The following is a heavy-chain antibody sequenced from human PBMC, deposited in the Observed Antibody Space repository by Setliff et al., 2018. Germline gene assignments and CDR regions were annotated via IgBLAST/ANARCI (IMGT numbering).Heavy chain of an antibody. V-gene: IGHV4-59*12. CDR3: ARSYHLVLTNWFDA. Sequence: PSETLSLTCTVSGGSISSYYWSWIRQPPGKGLEWIGYIYYSGSTNYNPSLKSRVTISVDTSKNQFSLKLTSVTAADTAVYYCARSYHLVLTNWFDAWGQGIRVTVSS. CDR2: IYYSGST. D-gene: IGHD1-26*01. CDR1: GGSISSYY. J-gene: IGHJ5*02.